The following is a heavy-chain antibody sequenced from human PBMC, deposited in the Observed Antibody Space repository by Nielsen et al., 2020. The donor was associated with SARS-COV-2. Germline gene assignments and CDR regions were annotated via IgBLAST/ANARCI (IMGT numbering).Heavy chain of an antibody. Sequence: WLRQPPGKGLEWIGEINHSGSTNYNPSLKSRVTLSVDTSRNQFSLRLNSVTAADTAVYFCARGKRSFSGAFLNFYYYYYMDVWGKGTTVTVSS. V-gene: IGHV4-34*01. CDR3: ARGKRSFSGAFLNFYYYYYMDV. CDR2: INHSGST. D-gene: IGHD3-3*01. J-gene: IGHJ6*03.